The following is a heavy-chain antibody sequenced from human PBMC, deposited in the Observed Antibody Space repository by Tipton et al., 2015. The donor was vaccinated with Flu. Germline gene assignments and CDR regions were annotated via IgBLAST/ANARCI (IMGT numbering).Heavy chain of an antibody. V-gene: IGHV4-39*07. J-gene: IGHJ4*02. CDR2: FYYSGST. Sequence: TLSLTCTVSGGSIISSSYYWGWIRQPPGKGLEWIGSFYYSGSTYYNPSLKSRVTISVDTSKNQFSLRLSSVTAADTAVYYWARGGVLWCPRDWGQGTLVTVSS. D-gene: IGHD4/OR15-4a*01. CDR3: ARGGVLWCPRD. CDR1: GGSIISSSYY.